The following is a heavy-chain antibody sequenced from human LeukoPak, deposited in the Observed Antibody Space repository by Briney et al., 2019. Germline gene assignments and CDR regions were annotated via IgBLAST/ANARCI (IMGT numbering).Heavy chain of an antibody. J-gene: IGHJ5*02. Sequence: SVKVSCKASGGTFSSYAISWVRQAPGQGLEWMGGIIPIFGTANYAQKFQGRVTITADESTSTAYMELSSLRSDDTAVYYCARDGAAAGTENWFDPWGQGTLVTVSS. D-gene: IGHD6-13*01. V-gene: IGHV1-69*13. CDR1: GGTFSSYA. CDR2: IIPIFGTA. CDR3: ARDGAAAGTENWFDP.